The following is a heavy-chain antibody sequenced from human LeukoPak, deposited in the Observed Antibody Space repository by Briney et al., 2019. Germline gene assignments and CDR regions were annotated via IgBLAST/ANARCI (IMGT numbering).Heavy chain of an antibody. CDR3: AKARPGDTFDF. V-gene: IGHV3-20*04. D-gene: IGHD3-10*01. J-gene: IGHJ4*02. CDR2: INWNGGST. CDR1: GFTFDDYG. Sequence: GGSLRLSCAASGFTFDDYGMSWVRQAPGKGLEWVSGINWNGGSTGYADSVKGRFTISRDNAKDSLYLQMNSLRAEDTAVYYCAKARPGDTFDFWGQGTQVTASS.